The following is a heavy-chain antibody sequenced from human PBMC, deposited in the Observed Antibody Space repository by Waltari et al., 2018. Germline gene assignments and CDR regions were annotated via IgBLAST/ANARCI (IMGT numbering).Heavy chain of an antibody. Sequence: QVQLQESGPGLVKPSETLSLTCAVSGYSISSGYYWGWIRQPPGTGLAWIGSIYHSGSTYYNPSLKSRVTISVDTSKNQFSLKLSSVTAADTAVYYCARDKATYYNFWSGYYIYNWFDPWGQGTLVTVSS. CDR2: IYHSGST. J-gene: IGHJ5*02. V-gene: IGHV4-38-2*02. D-gene: IGHD3-3*01. CDR1: GYSISSGYY. CDR3: ARDKATYYNFWSGYYIYNWFDP.